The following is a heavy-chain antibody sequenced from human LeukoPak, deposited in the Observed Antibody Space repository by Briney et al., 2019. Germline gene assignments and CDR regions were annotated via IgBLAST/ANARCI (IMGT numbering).Heavy chain of an antibody. V-gene: IGHV3-11*04. CDR1: GFTFSDYY. J-gene: IGHJ4*02. Sequence: GGSLRLSCAASGFTFSDYYMSWIRQAPGKGLEWVSYITRSSTTIYYADSAKGRFTISRDNAKNSLYLQMNSLRAEDTAVYYCARVWVVLPAAIRDWGQGTLVTVSS. CDR3: ARVWVVLPAAIRD. D-gene: IGHD2-2*02. CDR2: ITRSSTTI.